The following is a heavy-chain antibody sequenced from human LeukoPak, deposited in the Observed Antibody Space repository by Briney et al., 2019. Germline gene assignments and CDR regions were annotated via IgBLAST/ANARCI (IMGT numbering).Heavy chain of an antibody. V-gene: IGHV1-3*01. D-gene: IGHD3-16*01. J-gene: IGHJ6*02. CDR1: GYTFTSYA. CDR2: INAGNGNT. CDR3: ARGLWDYYYYGMDV. Sequence: GASVKVSCKASGYTFTSYAMHWVRQAPGQRLEWMGWINAGNGNTKYSQKFQGRVTITRDTSASTAYMELSSLRSEDTAAYYCARGLWDYYYYGMDVWGQGTTVTVSS.